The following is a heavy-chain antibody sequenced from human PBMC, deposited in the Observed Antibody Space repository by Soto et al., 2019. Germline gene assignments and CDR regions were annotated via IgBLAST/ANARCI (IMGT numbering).Heavy chain of an antibody. CDR3: ARERDPRLYDH. D-gene: IGHD6-6*01. V-gene: IGHV3-7*03. CDR1: GFTFNRFW. CDR2: IKGDGSEK. J-gene: IGHJ4*02. Sequence: GGSLRLSCAASGFTFNRFWMNWVRQAQGKGLEWVATIKGDGSEKQYADAVKGRFTVSRDNAKNLVYLQMDSLRDDDTALYYCARERDPRLYDHWGMGTLVTVSS.